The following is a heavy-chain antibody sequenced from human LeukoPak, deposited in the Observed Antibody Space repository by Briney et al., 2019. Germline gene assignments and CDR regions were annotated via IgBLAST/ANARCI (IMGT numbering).Heavy chain of an antibody. CDR1: GFTFSSYA. D-gene: IGHD5-18*01. J-gene: IGHJ4*02. Sequence: GGSLRLSCAASGFTFSSYAMGWVRQAPGKGLEWVSAITASGGNTYYADSVKGRFTISRDNSKNTLYLQVNSLRAEDTAVYYCAKGNGYSYGRYYFDYWSQGTLVTVSS. CDR2: ITASGGNT. V-gene: IGHV3-23*01. CDR3: AKGNGYSYGRYYFDY.